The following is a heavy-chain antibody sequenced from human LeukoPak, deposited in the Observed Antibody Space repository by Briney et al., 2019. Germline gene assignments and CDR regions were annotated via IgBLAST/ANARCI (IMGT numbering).Heavy chain of an antibody. CDR2: IYPGDSDT. V-gene: IGHV5-51*01. J-gene: IGHJ6*02. CDR3: ASGRFRNYGGKVYYYYGMDV. Sequence: GESLKICCKGSGYSFTSYWIGWVRQVPGKGLEWMGIIYPGDSDTRYSPSFQGQVTISADKSISTAYLQWSSLKASDTAMYYCASGRFRNYGGKVYYYYGMDVWGQGTTVTVSS. D-gene: IGHD4/OR15-4a*01. CDR1: GYSFTSYW.